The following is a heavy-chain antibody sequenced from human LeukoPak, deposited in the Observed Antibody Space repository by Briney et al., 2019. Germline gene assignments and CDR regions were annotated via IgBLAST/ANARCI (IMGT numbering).Heavy chain of an antibody. J-gene: IGHJ6*03. D-gene: IGHD1-26*01. CDR1: GFTFSSYA. V-gene: IGHV3-23*01. Sequence: GSLRLSCAASGFTFSSYAMSWVRQAPGKGLEWVSAISGSGGSTYYADSVKGRFTISRDNSKNTLYLQMNSLRAEDTAVYYCAKDLSGSSYYYYYMDVWGKGTTVTVSS. CDR3: AKDLSGSSYYYYYMDV. CDR2: ISGSGGST.